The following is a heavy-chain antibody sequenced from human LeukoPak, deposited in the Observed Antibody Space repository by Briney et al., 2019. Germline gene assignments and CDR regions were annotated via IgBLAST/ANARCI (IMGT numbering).Heavy chain of an antibody. CDR1: GFTVSSNY. CDR2: IYSGGST. CDR3: AREVYYDILTGPPGAFDI. J-gene: IGHJ3*02. Sequence: PGGSLRLSCAASGFTVSSNYMSWVRQAPGKGLEWVSVIYSGGSTYYADSVKGRFTISRDNSKNTLYLQMNSLRAEDTAVYYCAREVYYDILTGPPGAFDIWGQGTMVTVSS. V-gene: IGHV3-66*01. D-gene: IGHD3-9*01.